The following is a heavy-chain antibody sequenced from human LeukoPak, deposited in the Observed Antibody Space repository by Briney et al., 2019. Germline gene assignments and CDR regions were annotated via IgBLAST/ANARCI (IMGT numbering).Heavy chain of an antibody. Sequence: ASVKVSCKASGGTFSSYAISWVRQAPGQGLKWMGGIIPIFGTANYAQKFQGRVTITADESTSTAYMELSSLRSEDTAVYYCASGIPEHTGGENWFDPWGQGTLVTVSS. CDR1: GGTFSSYA. J-gene: IGHJ5*02. V-gene: IGHV1-69*13. CDR3: ASGIPEHTGGENWFDP. D-gene: IGHD2-2*01. CDR2: IIPIFGTA.